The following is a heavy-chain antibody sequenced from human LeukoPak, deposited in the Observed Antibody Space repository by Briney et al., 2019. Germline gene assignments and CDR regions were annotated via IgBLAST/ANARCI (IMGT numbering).Heavy chain of an antibody. CDR1: GGSFSGYY. CDR2: INHSGST. D-gene: IGHD5-18*01. CDR3: ARRRGYSYGFGY. Sequence: SETLSLTCAVYGGSFSGYYWSWIRQPPGKGLEWIGEINHSGSTNYNPSLKSRVTISVDTSKNQFSLKLSSVTAADTAVYYCARRRGYSYGFGYWGRGTLVTVSS. V-gene: IGHV4-34*01. J-gene: IGHJ4*02.